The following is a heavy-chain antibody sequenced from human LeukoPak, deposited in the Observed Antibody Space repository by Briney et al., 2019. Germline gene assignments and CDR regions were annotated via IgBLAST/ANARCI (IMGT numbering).Heavy chain of an antibody. CDR2: IYYSGST. CDR3: AMDYYDSSGYYLNY. D-gene: IGHD3-22*01. V-gene: IGHV4-59*01. J-gene: IGHJ4*02. CDR1: GGSISSYY. Sequence: PSETLSLTCTVSGGSISSYYWSWIRQPPGKGLEWIGYIYYSGSTNYNPSLKSRVTISVDTSKNQFSLKLSSVTAADTAVYYCAMDYYDSSGYYLNYWGQGTLVTVSS.